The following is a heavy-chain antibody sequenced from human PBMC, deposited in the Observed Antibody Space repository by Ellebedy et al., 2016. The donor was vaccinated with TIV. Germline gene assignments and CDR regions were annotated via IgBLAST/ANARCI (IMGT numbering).Heavy chain of an antibody. D-gene: IGHD5-18*01. V-gene: IGHV5-51*01. CDR3: SSPRIQVWLPYY. Sequence: KVSCKGSGYSFTSYWIGWVRQMPGKGLEWMGIIYPGDSDTRYSPSVQGQVTISADKSISTAYLQWSSLKASDTAMYYCSSPRIQVWLPYYWGQGTLVTVSS. CDR2: IYPGDSDT. J-gene: IGHJ4*02. CDR1: GYSFTSYW.